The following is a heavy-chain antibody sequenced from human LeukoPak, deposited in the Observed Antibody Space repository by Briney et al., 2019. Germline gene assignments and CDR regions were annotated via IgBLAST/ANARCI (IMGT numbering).Heavy chain of an antibody. CDR2: INHSGST. CDR3: ARGKYYYDDSASINRASRTAFDI. CDR1: GGSFSGYY. D-gene: IGHD3-22*01. J-gene: IGHJ3*02. V-gene: IGHV4-34*01. Sequence: KPSETLSLTCAVYGGSFSGYYWSWIRQPPGKGLEWIGEINHSGSTNYNPSLKSRVTMSIDRSKTQFSLRLRSVTAADTAIYYCARGKYYYDDSASINRASRTAFDIWAQGTMVIVSS.